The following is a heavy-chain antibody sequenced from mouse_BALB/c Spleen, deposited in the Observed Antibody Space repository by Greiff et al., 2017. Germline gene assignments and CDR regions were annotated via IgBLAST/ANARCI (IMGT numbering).Heavy chain of an antibody. V-gene: IGHV5-17*02. CDR1: GFTFSSFG. Sequence: EVHLVESGGGLVQPGGSRKLSCAASGFTFSSFGMHWVRQAPEKGLEWVAYISSGSSTIYYADTVKGRFTISRDNPKNTLFLQMTSLRSEDTAMYYCARDRNYAMDYWGQGTSVTVSS. J-gene: IGHJ4*01. CDR2: ISSGSSTI. CDR3: ARDRNYAMDY.